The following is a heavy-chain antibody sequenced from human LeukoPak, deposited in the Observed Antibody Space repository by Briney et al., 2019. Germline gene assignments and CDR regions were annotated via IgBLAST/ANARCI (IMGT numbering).Heavy chain of an antibody. CDR1: GFTFSSYG. CDR2: ISYDGSNK. J-gene: IGHJ4*02. CDR3: ARVPGYDSRGYFDY. V-gene: IGHV3-30*03. Sequence: PGGSLRLSCAASGFTFSSYGMHWVRQAPGKGLEWVAVISYDGSNKYYADSVKGRFTISRDNSKNTLYLQMNSLRTEDTAVYYCARVPGYDSRGYFDYWGQGTLVTVSS. D-gene: IGHD3-22*01.